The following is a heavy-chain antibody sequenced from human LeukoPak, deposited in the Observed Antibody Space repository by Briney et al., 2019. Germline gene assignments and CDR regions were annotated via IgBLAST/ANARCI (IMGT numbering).Heavy chain of an antibody. J-gene: IGHJ4*02. CDR1: GFIVSNNY. CDR2: VSSGGST. D-gene: IGHD4-17*01. V-gene: IGHV3-66*01. Sequence: GGSLRLSCAASGFIVSNNYMSWVRQAPGKGLEWVSTVSSGGSTYYADSVKGRFAISRDNSKNTLYLQVNSLRAEDTAVYYCASYYGDSLFDSWGQGTLVTVSS. CDR3: ASYYGDSLFDS.